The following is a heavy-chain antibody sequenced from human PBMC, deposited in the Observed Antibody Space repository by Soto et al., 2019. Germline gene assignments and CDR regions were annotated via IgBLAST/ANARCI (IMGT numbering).Heavy chain of an antibody. D-gene: IGHD4-4*01. CDR3: ARAKTTVKTYYYYGMDV. J-gene: IGHJ6*02. Sequence: GGSLRLSCAASGFTFSSYAMHWVRQAPGKGLEWVAVISYDGSNKYYADSVKGRFTISRDNSKNTLYLQMNSLRAEDTAVYYCARAKTTVKTYYYYGMDVWGQGTTVTVYS. V-gene: IGHV3-30-3*01. CDR1: GFTFSSYA. CDR2: ISYDGSNK.